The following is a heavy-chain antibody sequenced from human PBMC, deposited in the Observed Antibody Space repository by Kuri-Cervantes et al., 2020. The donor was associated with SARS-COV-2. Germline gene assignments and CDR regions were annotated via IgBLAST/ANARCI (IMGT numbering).Heavy chain of an antibody. CDR1: GGSISSSSYY. J-gene: IGHJ4*02. Sequence: SETLSPTCTVSGGSISSSSYYWGWIRQPPGKGLEWIGSIYYSGSTYYNPSLKSRVTISVDTSKNQFSLKLSSVTAADTAVYYCAGGEYQLLYAYSYGSIDYWGQGTLVTVSS. CDR3: AGGEYQLLYAYSYGSIDY. D-gene: IGHD2-2*02. CDR2: IYYSGST. V-gene: IGHV4-39*01.